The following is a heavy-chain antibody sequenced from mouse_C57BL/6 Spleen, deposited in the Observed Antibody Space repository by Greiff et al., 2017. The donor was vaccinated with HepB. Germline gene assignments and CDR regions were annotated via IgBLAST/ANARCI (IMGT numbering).Heavy chain of an antibody. J-gene: IGHJ1*03. CDR1: GFTFSDYG. V-gene: IGHV5-17*01. D-gene: IGHD1-1*01. CDR3: ARVVYYYGSSYGYFDV. CDR2: ISSGSSTI. Sequence: EVKLMESGGGLVKPGGSLKLSCAASGFTFSDYGMHWVRQAPEKGLEWVAYISSGSSTIYYADTVKGRFTISRDNAKNTLFLQMTSLRSEDTAMYYCARVVYYYGSSYGYFDVWGTGTTVTVSS.